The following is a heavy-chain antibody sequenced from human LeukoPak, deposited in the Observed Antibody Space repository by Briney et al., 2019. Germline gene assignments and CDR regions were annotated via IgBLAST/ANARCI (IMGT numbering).Heavy chain of an antibody. CDR1: GFSFRSYS. Sequence: GGSLRLSCAASGFSFRSYSMNWVRQAPGKGLEWVSYISGGGSSVNYADSVKGRFTISRDNAKNSLYLQMNSLRAEDTAVYYCARENDSSGYSAFDIWGQGTMVTVSS. J-gene: IGHJ3*02. CDR2: ISGGGSSV. CDR3: ARENDSSGYSAFDI. D-gene: IGHD3-22*01. V-gene: IGHV3-48*01.